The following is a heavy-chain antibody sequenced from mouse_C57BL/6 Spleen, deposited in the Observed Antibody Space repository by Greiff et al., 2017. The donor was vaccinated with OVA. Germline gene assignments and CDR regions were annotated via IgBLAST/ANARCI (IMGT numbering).Heavy chain of an antibody. CDR2: IWWDDDK. V-gene: IGHV8-8*01. Sequence: QVTLKVSGPGILQPSQTLSLTCSFSGFSLSSFGMGLGWIRQPSGKGLVWLAHIWWDDDKYYNPALKSRLTISKDTSKDQVFLKVANEDTADTATYYCARHYLYYFDYWGQGTTLTVSS. D-gene: IGHD1-2*01. J-gene: IGHJ2*01. CDR3: ARHYLYYFDY. CDR1: GFSLSSFGMG.